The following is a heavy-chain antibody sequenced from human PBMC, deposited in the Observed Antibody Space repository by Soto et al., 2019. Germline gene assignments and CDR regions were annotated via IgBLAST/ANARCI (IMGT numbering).Heavy chain of an antibody. CDR1: GYTFTSYD. Sequence: ASVKVSCKASGYTFTSYDIYWVRQATGQGLEWMGWMNPNSGNTGYAQKFQGRVTMTRNTSISTAYMELSSLRSEDTAVYYCALETEYCSSTSCYVIYKIWGQGTMVTVSS. CDR3: ALETEYCSSTSCYVIYKI. V-gene: IGHV1-8*01. CDR2: MNPNSGNT. D-gene: IGHD2-2*01. J-gene: IGHJ3*02.